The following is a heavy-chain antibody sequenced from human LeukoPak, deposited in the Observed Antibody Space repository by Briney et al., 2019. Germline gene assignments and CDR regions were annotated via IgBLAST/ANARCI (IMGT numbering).Heavy chain of an antibody. CDR2: IYYSGST. CDR1: GGSISSSSYD. CDR3: ARHASSWYNKDAFDI. D-gene: IGHD6-13*01. V-gene: IGHV4-39*01. Sequence: SETLFLTCTVSGGSISSSSYDWGWLRQPPGKGLEWIGSIYYSGSTYYNPSLKSRVTISVDTSKNQFSLKLSSVTAADTAVYYCARHASSWYNKDAFDIWGQGTMVTVSS. J-gene: IGHJ3*02.